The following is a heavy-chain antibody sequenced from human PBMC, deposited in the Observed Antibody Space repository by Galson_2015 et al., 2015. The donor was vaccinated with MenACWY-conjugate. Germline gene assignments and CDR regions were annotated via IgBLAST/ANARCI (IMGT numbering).Heavy chain of an antibody. CDR1: GYTFTTYY. D-gene: IGHD5-24*01. CDR3: ARGGGNRDGYNHGAFDI. V-gene: IGHV1-46*01. Sequence: QSGAEVKKPGASVKVSCKASGYTFTTYYMNWVRQAPGQGLEWMGLINPIDGSTTYAQRFQGRVNMTRDTSTSTVYMELSSLRSEDRALYYCARGGGNRDGYNHGAFDIWGQGTMVSVSS. J-gene: IGHJ3*02. CDR2: INPIDGST.